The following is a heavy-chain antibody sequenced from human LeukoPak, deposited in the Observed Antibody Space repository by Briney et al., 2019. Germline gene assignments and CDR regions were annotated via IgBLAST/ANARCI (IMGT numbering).Heavy chain of an antibody. D-gene: IGHD2-15*01. Sequence: GESLKISCKGSGYSFTSYSIGWVRQLPGKGLDGMGIIYPGDSDTRYSPSFQGQVTISDNKSISNAYLQWSSLQASDTAMYYGARSGGSASDYWGQGTLVTVSS. CDR1: GYSFTSYS. V-gene: IGHV5-51*01. J-gene: IGHJ4*02. CDR2: IYPGDSDT. CDR3: ARSGGSASDY.